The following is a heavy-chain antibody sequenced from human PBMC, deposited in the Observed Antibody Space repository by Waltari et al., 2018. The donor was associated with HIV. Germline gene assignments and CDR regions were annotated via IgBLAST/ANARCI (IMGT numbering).Heavy chain of an antibody. CDR3: ARGGYYYPD. Sequence: QVQLQESGPGLVKPSDTLSLTCTVSGASISSYYWSWILQPAGKGLEWIGRTYNKGCLNHNPSSMGRVTLSVDTSKNQCSLKMNSVTAADAAVYYCARGGYYYPDWGQGTLVTVSS. CDR2: TYNKGCL. D-gene: IGHD3-22*01. J-gene: IGHJ4*02. V-gene: IGHV4-4*07. CDR1: GASISSYY.